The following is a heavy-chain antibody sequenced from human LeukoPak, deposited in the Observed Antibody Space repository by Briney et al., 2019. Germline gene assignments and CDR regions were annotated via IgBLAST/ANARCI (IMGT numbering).Heavy chain of an antibody. CDR2: INAGNGNT. Sequence: ASVKVSCKASGYTFTSYAMHWVRQAPGQRLEWMGWINAGNGNTEYSQKFQDRVTITRDTSASTAYMELSSLRSGDTAVYYCARDGQNYDSGKAAYFDYWGQGALVTVSS. CDR1: GYTFTSYA. J-gene: IGHJ4*02. V-gene: IGHV1-3*01. D-gene: IGHD3-10*01. CDR3: ARDGQNYDSGKAAYFDY.